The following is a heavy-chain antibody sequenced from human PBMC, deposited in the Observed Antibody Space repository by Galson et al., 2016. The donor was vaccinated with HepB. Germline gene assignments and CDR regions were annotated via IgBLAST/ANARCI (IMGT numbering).Heavy chain of an antibody. CDR1: GFTFSVST. CDR2: IKTNANNYAT. J-gene: IGHJ5*02. V-gene: IGHV3-73*01. CDR3: VRVDTSVQEEGGWLDP. Sequence: SLRLSCAASGFTFSVSTVHWVRQASGKGLEWVGRIKTNANNYATSYAASVKGRFIISRDDSKNTAYLQMISLKSDDTAVYYCVRVDTSVQEEGGWLDPWGQGTLVTVS. D-gene: IGHD5-18*01.